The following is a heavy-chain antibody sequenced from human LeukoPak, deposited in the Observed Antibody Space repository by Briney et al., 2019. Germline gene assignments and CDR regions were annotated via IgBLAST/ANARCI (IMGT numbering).Heavy chain of an antibody. CDR2: ISFDGSNK. D-gene: IGHD1-26*01. Sequence: PGGSLRLSCAASGFPVSSNYMSGGRQAPGKGLEGVAVISFDGSNKYYADSVKGRFTISRDNSKNTLYLQMNSLRAEDTAVYYCAKSIVGATGDAFDIWGQGTMVTVSS. J-gene: IGHJ3*02. CDR3: AKSIVGATGDAFDI. V-gene: IGHV3-30*18. CDR1: GFPVSSNY.